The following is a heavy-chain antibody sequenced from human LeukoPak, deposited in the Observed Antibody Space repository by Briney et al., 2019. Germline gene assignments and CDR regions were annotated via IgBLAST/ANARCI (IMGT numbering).Heavy chain of an antibody. CDR1: GYTFTGYY. D-gene: IGHD4-17*01. CDR3: ARGGTTVTTVGAFDI. V-gene: IGHV1-2*02. J-gene: IGHJ3*02. Sequence: ASVKVSCKASGYTFTGYYMHWVRQAPGQGLEWMGWINPNSGGTNYAQKFQGRVTMTRDTSISTAYMELSRLRSDDTAVYYCARGGTTVTTVGAFDIWGQGTMVTVSS. CDR2: INPNSGGT.